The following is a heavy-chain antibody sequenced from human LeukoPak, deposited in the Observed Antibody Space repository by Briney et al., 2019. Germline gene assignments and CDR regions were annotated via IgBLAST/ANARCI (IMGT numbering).Heavy chain of an antibody. CDR1: GYTFTSNY. CDR2: INPSGGST. J-gene: IGHJ4*02. D-gene: IGHD3-22*01. V-gene: IGHV1-46*01. CDR3: ARDHGNYYDSSGYYPADY. Sequence: ASVKVSCKASGYTFTSNYMHWVRQAPGQGLEWMGIINPSGGSTSYAQKFQGRVTMTRDTSTSTAYMELSSLRSEATAVYYCARDHGNYYDSSGYYPADYWGQGTLVTVSS.